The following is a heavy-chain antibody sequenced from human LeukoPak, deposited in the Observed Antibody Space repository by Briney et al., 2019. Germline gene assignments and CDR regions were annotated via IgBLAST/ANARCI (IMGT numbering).Heavy chain of an antibody. CDR3: ARSGNGYNPGESFDY. D-gene: IGHD5-24*01. Sequence: GRSLRLSCAASGFTFSSYAMHWVRQAPGKGLEWMTVISYDGSNKYYADSVKGRFTISRDNSKNTLYLQMNSLRAEDTAVYYCARSGNGYNPGESFDYRGQGTLVTVSS. V-gene: IGHV3-30*04. CDR1: GFTFSSYA. CDR2: ISYDGSNK. J-gene: IGHJ4*02.